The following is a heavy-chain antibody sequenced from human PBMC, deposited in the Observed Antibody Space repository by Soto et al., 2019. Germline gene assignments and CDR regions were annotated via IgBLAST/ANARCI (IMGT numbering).Heavy chain of an antibody. CDR3: ASSSIYDSSGYYPPLDYYYGMDV. Sequence: SVKVSCKASGGTFSSYAISWVRQAPGQGLEWMGGIIPIFGTANYAQKFQGRVTITADESTSTAYMELSSLRSEDTAVYYCASSSIYDSSGYYPPLDYYYGMDVWGQGTTVTVSS. D-gene: IGHD3-22*01. CDR2: IIPIFGTA. CDR1: GGTFSSYA. V-gene: IGHV1-69*01. J-gene: IGHJ6*02.